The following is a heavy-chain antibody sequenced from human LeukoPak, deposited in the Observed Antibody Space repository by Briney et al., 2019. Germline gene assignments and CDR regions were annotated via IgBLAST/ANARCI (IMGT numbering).Heavy chain of an antibody. V-gene: IGHV4-59*01. Sequence: SETLSLTCTVSGGSISTYYWSWIRKPPGKGLEWIGHIYNGGSTNYSPSLKSRVTISVDTSKNQFSLKLSSVTAAGTAVYYCARFKRAGGWSYFDYWGQGTLVTVSS. J-gene: IGHJ4*02. CDR3: ARFKRAGGWSYFDY. CDR1: GGSISTYY. D-gene: IGHD6-19*01. CDR2: IYNGGST.